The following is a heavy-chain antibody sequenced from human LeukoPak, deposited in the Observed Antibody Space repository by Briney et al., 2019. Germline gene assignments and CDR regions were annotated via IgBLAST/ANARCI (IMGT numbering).Heavy chain of an antibody. V-gene: IGHV3-21*01. CDR1: GFTFSSYS. J-gene: IGHJ4*02. D-gene: IGHD7-27*01. CDR3: AVWGAFDY. Sequence: GGSLRLSCAASGFTFSSYSVNWVRQAPGKGLEWVLFISSSSNYIYYADSVKGRFTISRDNAKNSLYLQMNSLRAEDTAVYYCAVWGAFDYWGQGTLVTVSS. CDR2: ISSSSNYI.